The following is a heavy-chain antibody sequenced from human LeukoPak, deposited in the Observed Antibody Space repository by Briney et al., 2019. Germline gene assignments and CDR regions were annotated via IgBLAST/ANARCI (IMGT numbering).Heavy chain of an antibody. CDR1: GFTVSSNY. Sequence: GGSLRLSCVASGFTVSSNYMSWVRQAPGKGPEWVSVIYSGGSTYYADSVKGRFTISRDNSKNTLYLQMNSLRAEDTAVYYCASGSGSYRTPYYYMDVWGTGTTVTVSS. CDR3: ASGSGSYRTPYYYMDV. J-gene: IGHJ6*03. D-gene: IGHD3-10*01. V-gene: IGHV3-53*01. CDR2: IYSGGST.